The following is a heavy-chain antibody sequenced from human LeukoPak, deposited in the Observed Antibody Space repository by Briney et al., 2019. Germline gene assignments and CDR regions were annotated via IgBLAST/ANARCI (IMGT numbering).Heavy chain of an antibody. CDR1: GYTFTGYY. CDR3: AREDYGGNSGKWFDP. V-gene: IGHV1-2*02. J-gene: IGHJ5*02. CDR2: INPNSGGT. Sequence: ASVKVSYKASGYTFTGYYMHWVRQAPGQGLEWMGWINPNSGGTNYAQKFQGRVTMTRDTSNSTAYMELSRLRSDDTAVYYCAREDYGGNSGKWFDPWGQGTLVTVSS. D-gene: IGHD4-23*01.